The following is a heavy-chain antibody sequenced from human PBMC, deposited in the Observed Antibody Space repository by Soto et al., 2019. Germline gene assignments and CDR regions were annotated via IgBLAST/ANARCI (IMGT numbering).Heavy chain of an antibody. CDR3: ATSLDV. Sequence: PGRSLRLSCAASGGTFSSCSMNWVRQAPGKGLEWVSYISTSSTTIYYADSVKGRFTISRDNAKNSLYLQMNSLRAEDTAVYYCATSLDVWGQGTTVTVSS. CDR1: GGTFSSCS. J-gene: IGHJ6*02. V-gene: IGHV3-48*01. CDR2: ISTSSTTI.